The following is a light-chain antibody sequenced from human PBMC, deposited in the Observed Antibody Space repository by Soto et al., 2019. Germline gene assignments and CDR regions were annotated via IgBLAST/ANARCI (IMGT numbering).Light chain of an antibody. CDR2: DVT. J-gene: IGLJ3*02. CDR1: SGDVGGYNF. V-gene: IGLV2-11*01. CDR3: CSYAGTYTLWV. Sequence: QAVVTQPRSVSGSPGQSVTISCTGTSGDVGGYNFVSWYQQYPGKAPKLIIYDVTKRPSGVPDRFSGSKSGNTASLTISGLQAEDEADYYCCSYAGTYTLWVFGGGTKLTVL.